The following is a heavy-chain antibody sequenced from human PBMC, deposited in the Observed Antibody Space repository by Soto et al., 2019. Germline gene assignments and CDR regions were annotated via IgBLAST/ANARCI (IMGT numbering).Heavy chain of an antibody. J-gene: IGHJ4*02. CDR3: AKSPRGEMATD. CDR1: GYTFINYH. D-gene: IGHD5-12*01. CDR2: INTYNGMT. V-gene: IGHV1-18*01. Sequence: QVQLVQSGGEVKKPGASVTVSCKASGYTFINYHITWVRQAPGQGLEWMAWINTYNGMTDYAQKFQGRVTMTRDTSTSTAYVGLRNLGSDDTAVYFCAKSPRGEMATDWGQGTLVTVSS.